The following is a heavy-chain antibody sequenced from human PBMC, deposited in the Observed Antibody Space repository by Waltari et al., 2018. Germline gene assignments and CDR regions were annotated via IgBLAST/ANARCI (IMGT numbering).Heavy chain of an antibody. CDR3: AKPRYCSGGSCPDY. CDR2: ISGSGGST. D-gene: IGHD2-15*01. Sequence: EVQLLESGGGLVQPGGSLRLSCAASGFTFSSYAMSWVRQAPGKGVELVSAISGSGGSTYYADSVKGLFTISRDNSKNTLYLQMNSLRAEDTAVYYCAKPRYCSGGSCPDYWGQGTLVTVSS. J-gene: IGHJ4*02. CDR1: GFTFSSYA. V-gene: IGHV3-23*01.